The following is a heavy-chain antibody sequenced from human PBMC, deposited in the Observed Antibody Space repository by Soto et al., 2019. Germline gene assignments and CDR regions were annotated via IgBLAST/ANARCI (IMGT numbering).Heavy chain of an antibody. CDR2: ISPNSGGT. CDR1: GYTFHNYG. Sequence: ASVKGSCKASGYTFHNYGVNWVRQAPGQGLEWMGWISPNSGGTNYAQKFQGRVTMTRDTSISTAYMELSRLRSDDTAVYYCARVSHYYDSSGYFDYWGQGTLVTVSS. D-gene: IGHD3-22*01. CDR3: ARVSHYYDSSGYFDY. J-gene: IGHJ4*02. V-gene: IGHV1-2*02.